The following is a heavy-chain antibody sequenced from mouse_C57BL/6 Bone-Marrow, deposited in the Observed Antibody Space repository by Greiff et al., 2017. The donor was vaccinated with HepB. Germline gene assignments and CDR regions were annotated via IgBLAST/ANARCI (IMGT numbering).Heavy chain of an antibody. CDR2: IDPSDSYT. V-gene: IGHV1-69*01. Sequence: VQLQQPGAELVMPGASVKLSCKASGYTFTSYWMHWVKQRHGQGLEWIGEIDPSDSYTNYNQKFKGKSTLTVDKSSSTAYMQLSSLTSEDSAVYYCASRLDFDYWGQGTTLTVSS. J-gene: IGHJ2*01. CDR1: GYTFTSYW. CDR3: ASRLDFDY.